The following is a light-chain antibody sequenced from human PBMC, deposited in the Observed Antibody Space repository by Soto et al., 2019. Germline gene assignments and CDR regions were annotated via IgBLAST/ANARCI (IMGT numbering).Light chain of an antibody. J-gene: IGKJ1*01. CDR2: DAS. CDR1: QSVSSY. CDR3: QQRSGT. Sequence: EIVLTQSPATLSLSPGERATLSCRASQSVSSYLAWYQQKPGQAPRLLIYDASNRATGIPARFSGSGSGTDFTLTISSLEPEDFAVYYCQQRSGTFGQGTKVEIE. V-gene: IGKV3-11*01.